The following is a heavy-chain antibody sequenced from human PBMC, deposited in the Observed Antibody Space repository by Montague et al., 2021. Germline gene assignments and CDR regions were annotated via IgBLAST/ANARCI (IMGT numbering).Heavy chain of an antibody. CDR3: ARQGFYESGGFFI. D-gene: IGHD3-22*01. CDR1: GGYIESRY. Sequence: SETLSLTCTVSGGYIESRYWSWIRQPPGKGLEWIGSVFYSGATNYNPSLKSRVTMSADTSKNQVSLKVNSVTAADTAVYYCARQGFYESGGFFIWGLGTLVTVSS. J-gene: IGHJ4*02. CDR2: VFYSGAT. V-gene: IGHV4-59*11.